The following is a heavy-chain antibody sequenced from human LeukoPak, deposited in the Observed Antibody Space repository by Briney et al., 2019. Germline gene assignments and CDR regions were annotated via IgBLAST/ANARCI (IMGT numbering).Heavy chain of an antibody. CDR1: GVTFDGDT. D-gene: IGHD4-11*01. Sequence: GMSLRLSCAASGVTFDGDTMYCGRQAPGTGLELVSGISWNSASIGYADSVKGRFTISRDNAKNSLYLQMNSLRAEDTALYYCAKDMLSAVTTAIDYWGQGTLVTVSS. V-gene: IGHV3-9*01. CDR3: AKDMLSAVTTAIDY. CDR2: ISWNSASI. J-gene: IGHJ4*02.